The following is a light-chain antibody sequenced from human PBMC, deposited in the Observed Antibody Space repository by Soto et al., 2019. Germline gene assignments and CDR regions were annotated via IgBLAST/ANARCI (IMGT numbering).Light chain of an antibody. CDR1: SSNIGAGYD. Sequence: QSALTQPPSVSGAPGQRVTISCTGSSSNIGAGYDVHWYQQLPGTTPKFLIYGNNNRPSGVPDRFSGSKSGISASLAITGLQAEDEADYYCQSYDSGLGGPHVIFGGGTKLTVL. J-gene: IGLJ2*01. CDR2: GNN. CDR3: QSYDSGLGGPHVI. V-gene: IGLV1-40*01.